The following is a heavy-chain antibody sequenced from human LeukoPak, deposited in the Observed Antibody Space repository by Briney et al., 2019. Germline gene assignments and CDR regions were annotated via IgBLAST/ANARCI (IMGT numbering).Heavy chain of an antibody. D-gene: IGHD3-10*01. CDR3: ARELKRFGELYFDY. J-gene: IGHJ4*02. Sequence: ASVKVSCKASGYSFINYGVSWVRQAPGQGLEWMGIINPSGGSTSYAQKFQGRVTMTRDTSTSTVYMELSSLRSEDTAVYYCARELKRFGELYFDYWGQGTLVTVSS. V-gene: IGHV1-46*01. CDR2: INPSGGST. CDR1: GYSFINYG.